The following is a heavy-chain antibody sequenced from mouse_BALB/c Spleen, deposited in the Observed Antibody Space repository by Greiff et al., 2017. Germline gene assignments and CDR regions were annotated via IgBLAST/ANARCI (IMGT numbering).Heavy chain of an antibody. CDR2: ISDGGSYT. D-gene: IGHD1-2*01. CDR3: AREDSLLRRGAMDY. V-gene: IGHV5-4*02. Sequence: EVKLMESGGGLVKPGGSLKLSCAASGFTFSDYYMYWVRQTPEKRLEWVATISDGGSYTYYPDSVKGRFTISRDNAKNNLYLQMSSLKSEDTAMYYCAREDSLLRRGAMDYWGQGTSVTVSS. J-gene: IGHJ4*01. CDR1: GFTFSDYY.